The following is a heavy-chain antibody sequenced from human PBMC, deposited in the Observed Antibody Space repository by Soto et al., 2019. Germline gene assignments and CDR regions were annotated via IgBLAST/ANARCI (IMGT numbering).Heavy chain of an antibody. J-gene: IGHJ4*02. V-gene: IGHV3-48*02. Sequence: LRLSCAASGFTFSGYSVNWVRQAPGKGLEWVSYISSGSKTIYYAESVKGRFTVSRDNARNSQYPQMNSLRDEDTAAYYCAREDILGVRSFDYWGQGTQVTVSS. CDR2: ISSGSKTI. CDR3: AREDILGVRSFDY. D-gene: IGHD3-9*01. CDR1: GFTFSGYS.